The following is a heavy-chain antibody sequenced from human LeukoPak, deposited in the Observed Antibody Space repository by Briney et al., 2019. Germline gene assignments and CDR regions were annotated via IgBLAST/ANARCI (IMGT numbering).Heavy chain of an antibody. CDR1: GFTFSSYA. CDR2: ISGSGEST. Sequence: GGSLRLSWAASGFTFSSYAMSWVRQAPGTGLEWVSGISGSGESTYYADSVKGRFTISRDNSKNTLYLQMNSLRAEDTAVYYCARTRSCSSTSCYIDYWGQGTLVTVSS. CDR3: ARTRSCSSTSCYIDY. D-gene: IGHD2-2*02. V-gene: IGHV3-23*01. J-gene: IGHJ4*02.